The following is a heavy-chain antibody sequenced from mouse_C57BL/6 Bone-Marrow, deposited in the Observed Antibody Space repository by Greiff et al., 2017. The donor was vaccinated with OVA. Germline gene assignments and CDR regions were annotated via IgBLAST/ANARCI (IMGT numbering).Heavy chain of an antibody. V-gene: IGHV1-55*01. J-gene: IGHJ3*01. CDR1: GYTFTSYW. CDR2: IYPGSGST. D-gene: IGHD3-2*02. CDR3: ARKAQATLAWFAY. Sequence: VQLQQPGAELVKPGASVTMSCKASGYTFTSYWITWVKQRPGQGLEWLGDIYPGSGSTNYNEKFKSKATLTVDTSSSTAYMQLSSLTSEDSAVYYCARKAQATLAWFAYWGQGTLVTVSA.